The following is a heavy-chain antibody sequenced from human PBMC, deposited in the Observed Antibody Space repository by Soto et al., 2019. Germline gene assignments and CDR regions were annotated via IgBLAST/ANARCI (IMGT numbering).Heavy chain of an antibody. Sequence: SETLSLTCTVSGGSISSYYWSWIRQPPGKGLEWIGYIYYSGSTNYNPSLKSRVTISVDTSKNQFSLKLSSVTAADTAVYYCARGFYYDILTGYPTGYGMDVWGQGTTVTVSS. CDR1: GGSISSYY. J-gene: IGHJ6*02. V-gene: IGHV4-59*12. D-gene: IGHD3-9*01. CDR3: ARGFYYDILTGYPTGYGMDV. CDR2: IYYSGST.